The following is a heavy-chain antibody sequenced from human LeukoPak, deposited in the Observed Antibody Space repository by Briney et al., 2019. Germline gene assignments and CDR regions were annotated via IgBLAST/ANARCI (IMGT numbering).Heavy chain of an antibody. J-gene: IGHJ5*02. V-gene: IGHV1-2*02. CDR1: GYTFTGYY. D-gene: IGHD2-8*01. Sequence: ASVKVSCKASGYTFTGYYMHWVRQAPGQGLEWMGWINPNSGSTNYAQKFQGRVTMTRDTSISTAYMELSRLRSDDTAVYYCARARPHLGYCTNGVCLGWFDPWGQGTLVTVSS. CDR2: INPNSGST. CDR3: ARARPHLGYCTNGVCLGWFDP.